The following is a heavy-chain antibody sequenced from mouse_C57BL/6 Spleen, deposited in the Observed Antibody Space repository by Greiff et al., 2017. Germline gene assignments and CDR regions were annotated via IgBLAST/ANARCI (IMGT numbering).Heavy chain of an antibody. CDR3: VRQSEYDFDY. D-gene: IGHD5-1*01. J-gene: IGHJ2*01. CDR2: IRSKSNNYAT. Sequence: EVQGVESGGGLVQPKGSLKLSCAASGFSFNTYAMNWVRQAPGKGLEWVARIRSKSNNYATSYADSVKDSFSISRDDYESKLYLQMNDLKTKDTAMYYGVRQSEYDFDYWGQGTTLTVSS. V-gene: IGHV10-1*01. CDR1: GFSFNTYA.